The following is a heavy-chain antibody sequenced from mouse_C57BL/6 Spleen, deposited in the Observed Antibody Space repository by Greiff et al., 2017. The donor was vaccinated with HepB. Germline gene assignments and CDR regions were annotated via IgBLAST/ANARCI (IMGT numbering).Heavy chain of an antibody. CDR1: GYAFSSSW. CDR3: ARGAWFAY. J-gene: IGHJ3*01. Sequence: QVQLKESGPELVKPGASVKISCKASGYAFSSSWMNWVKQRPGKGLEWIGRIYPGDGDTNYNGKFKGKATLTADKSSSTAYMQLSSLTSEDSAVSFCARGAWFAYWGQGTLVTVSS. CDR2: IYPGDGDT. V-gene: IGHV1-82*01.